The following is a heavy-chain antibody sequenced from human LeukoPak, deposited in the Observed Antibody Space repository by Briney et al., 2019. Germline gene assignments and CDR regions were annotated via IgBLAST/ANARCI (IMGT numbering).Heavy chain of an antibody. J-gene: IGHJ3*02. D-gene: IGHD3-22*01. V-gene: IGHV4-31*03. Sequence: KPSETLSLTCTVSGGSISSGGYYWSWIRQHPGKGLEWIGYIDYSGSTYYNPSLRGRVTLSVDTSKNQFSLKLSSVTAADTAVYYCARRRDRSAYDAFGIWGQGTMVTVSS. CDR1: GGSISSGGYY. CDR2: IDYSGST. CDR3: ARRRDRSAYDAFGI.